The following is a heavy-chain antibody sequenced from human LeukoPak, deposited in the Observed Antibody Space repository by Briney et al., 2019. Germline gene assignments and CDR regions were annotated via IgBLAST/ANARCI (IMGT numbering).Heavy chain of an antibody. Sequence: PGRSLRLSCAASGFTFSSYGMHWVRQAPGKGLEWGAVISYDGNNKYYANSVRGRFAISRDNSKNTLYLQMDSLRAEDTAVYYCAKTKVGTGLDALDIWGQGTMVTVSS. V-gene: IGHV3-30*18. CDR2: ISYDGNNK. CDR3: AKTKVGTGLDALDI. CDR1: GFTFSSYG. D-gene: IGHD2-21*02. J-gene: IGHJ3*02.